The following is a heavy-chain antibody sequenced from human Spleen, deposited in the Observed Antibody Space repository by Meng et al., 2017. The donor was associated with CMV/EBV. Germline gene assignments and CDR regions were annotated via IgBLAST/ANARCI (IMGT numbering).Heavy chain of an antibody. Sequence: TVSGGSISSGGYYWSWVRQPAGKGLEWIGRIYTSGSTNYNPSLKSRVTISIDTSKNQFSLELSSVTAADTAVYYCAAVAGATTGYFGYWGQGTLVTVSS. CDR3: AAVAGATTGYFGY. D-gene: IGHD1-26*01. J-gene: IGHJ4*02. V-gene: IGHV4-61*02. CDR2: IYTSGST. CDR1: GGSISSGGYY.